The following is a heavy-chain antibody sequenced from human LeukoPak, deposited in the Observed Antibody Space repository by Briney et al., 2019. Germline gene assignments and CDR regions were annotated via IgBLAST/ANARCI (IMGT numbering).Heavy chain of an antibody. CDR3: AKGDYDILTGYYSVDY. V-gene: IGHV3-23*01. Sequence: GGSLRLSCAASGFTFSSYTMSSVPHAPGKRLEWGSAISGSGGSTSYAASVKGRFTISRDNSKNTLYLQMNSLRAEDTAVYYCAKGDYDILTGYYSVDYWGQGTLVTVSS. D-gene: IGHD3-9*01. CDR2: ISGSGGST. J-gene: IGHJ4*02. CDR1: GFTFSSYT.